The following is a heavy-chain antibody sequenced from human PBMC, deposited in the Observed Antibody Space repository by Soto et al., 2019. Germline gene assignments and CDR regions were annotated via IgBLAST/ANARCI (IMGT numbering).Heavy chain of an antibody. D-gene: IGHD1-1*01. CDR1: GFTFSSYW. V-gene: IGHV3-74*01. Sequence: GGSLRLSCAASGFTFSSYWMHWVRQAPGKGLVWVSRINSDGSSTSYADSVKGRFTISRDNAKNTLYLQMNSLRAEDTAVYYCERDVDTTSHLNWFDPWGQGVMVTVSS. CDR3: ERDVDTTSHLNWFDP. CDR2: INSDGSST. J-gene: IGHJ5*02.